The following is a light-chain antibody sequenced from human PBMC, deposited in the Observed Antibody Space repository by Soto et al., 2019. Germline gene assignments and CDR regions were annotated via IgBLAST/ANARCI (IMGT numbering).Light chain of an antibody. CDR1: QGISSY. CDR2: AAS. V-gene: IGKV1-9*01. J-gene: IGKJ4*01. CDR3: QQFNSYPLT. Sequence: DIQLTQSPSFLSASVGDRVTLTCRASQGISSYLAWYQQKPGKAPKLLIYAASTLQSGVPSRFSGSGSGTELTLTISSLKPEDFATFSCQQFNSYPLTFGGGPKVEIK.